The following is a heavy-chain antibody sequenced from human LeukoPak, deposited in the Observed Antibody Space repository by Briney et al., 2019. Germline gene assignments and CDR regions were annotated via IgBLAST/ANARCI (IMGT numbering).Heavy chain of an antibody. V-gene: IGHV3-72*01. J-gene: IGHJ4*02. CDR1: GFTLSGHY. CDR3: TRTMGGGYSPFDY. CDR2: VRNKANSYST. Sequence: GGSLRLSCAAFGFTLSGHYMDWVRQAPGKGLEWVGRVRNKANSYSTEYAASAKGRFTISRDDSENSLWLQMNSLKTEDTAVYYCTRTMGGGYSPFDYWGQGTLVTVSS. D-gene: IGHD1-26*01.